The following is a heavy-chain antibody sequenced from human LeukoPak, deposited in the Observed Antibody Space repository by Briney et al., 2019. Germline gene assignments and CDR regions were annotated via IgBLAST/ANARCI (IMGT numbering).Heavy chain of an antibody. CDR3: AKDISHYYMDV. Sequence: PGGSLRLSCAASGFTFSSYGMHWVRQAPGKGLGWVAVIWYDGSNKYYADSVKGRFTISRDNSKNTLYLQMNSLRAEDTAVYYCAKDISHYYMDVWGKGTTVTVSS. V-gene: IGHV3-33*06. J-gene: IGHJ6*03. CDR1: GFTFSSYG. CDR2: IWYDGSNK.